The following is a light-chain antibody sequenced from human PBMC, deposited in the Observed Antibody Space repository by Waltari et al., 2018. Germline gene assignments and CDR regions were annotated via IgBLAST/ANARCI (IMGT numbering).Light chain of an antibody. CDR1: TGPVTSSHF. CDR2: DTS. Sequence: QAVVTQESSVTVSPAETVTLPCGSNTGPVTSSHFPSWFQKKPAQAPITLIHDTSNKHSWTPARFSCSLLGGKAALTLSGEEPEDEAEYYCLLHCGGGHVTFGGGTKLTVL. CDR3: LLHCGGGHVT. V-gene: IGLV7-46*01. J-gene: IGLJ2*01.